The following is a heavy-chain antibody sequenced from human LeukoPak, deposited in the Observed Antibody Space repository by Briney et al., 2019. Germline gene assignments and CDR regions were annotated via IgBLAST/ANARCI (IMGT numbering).Heavy chain of an antibody. CDR2: INTNTGNP. V-gene: IGHV7-4-1*02. CDR1: GYTFTSYA. CDR3: ARGPPDLIAARPTLGGTNFDY. J-gene: IGHJ4*02. D-gene: IGHD6-6*01. Sequence: ASVKVSCKASGYTFTSYAMNWVRQAPGQGLEWMGWINTNTGNPTYAQGFTGRFVFSLDTSVSAAYLQISSLRAEDTAVYYCARGPPDLIAARPTLGGTNFDYWGQGTLVTVSS.